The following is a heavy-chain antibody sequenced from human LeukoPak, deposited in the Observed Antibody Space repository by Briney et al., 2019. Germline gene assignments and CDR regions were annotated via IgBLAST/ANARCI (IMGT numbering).Heavy chain of an antibody. Sequence: GGSLRLSCAASGFTFSSYSMKWVRQAPGKGLEWVSFISSSNTYIYYADSVKGRSTISRDNAKNSLYLQMNSLRVEDTAVYYCARDFSGQPDYWGQGTLVTVSS. J-gene: IGHJ4*02. CDR1: GFTFSSYS. V-gene: IGHV3-21*06. CDR2: ISSSNTYI. D-gene: IGHD3-3*01. CDR3: ARDFSGQPDY.